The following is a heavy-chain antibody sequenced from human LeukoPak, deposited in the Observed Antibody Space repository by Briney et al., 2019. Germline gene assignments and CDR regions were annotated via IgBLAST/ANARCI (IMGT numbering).Heavy chain of an antibody. CDR1: GGTFSSYA. Sequence: SVKVSCKASGGTFSSYAISGVRQAPGQGREWMGGSITSFGTANYAQKFQGRVTITADEPTSTAYMELSSLRSEDTAVYYCARDAGTWGYGYNFDYWGQGTLVTVSS. D-gene: IGHD7-27*01. CDR3: ARDAGTWGYGYNFDY. CDR2: SITSFGTA. V-gene: IGHV1-69*13. J-gene: IGHJ4*02.